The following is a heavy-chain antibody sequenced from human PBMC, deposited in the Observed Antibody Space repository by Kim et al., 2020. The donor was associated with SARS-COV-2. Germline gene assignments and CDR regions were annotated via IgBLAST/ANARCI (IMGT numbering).Heavy chain of an antibody. CDR2: IYSGGST. Sequence: GGSLRLSCAASGFTVSSNYMSWVRQAPGKGLEWVSVIYSGGSTYYADSVKGRFTISRHNSKNTLYLQMNSLRAEDTAVYYCARDRRDPYYYGMDVWGQGTTVTVSS. V-gene: IGHV3-53*04. CDR3: ARDRRDPYYYGMDV. J-gene: IGHJ6*02. CDR1: GFTVSSNY.